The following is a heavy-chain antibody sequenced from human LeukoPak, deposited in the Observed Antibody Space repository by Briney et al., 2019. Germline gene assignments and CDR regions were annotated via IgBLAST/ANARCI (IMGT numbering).Heavy chain of an antibody. V-gene: IGHV4-59*08. D-gene: IGHD6-19*01. CDR2: ISYSGNT. J-gene: IGHJ4*02. Sequence: PSETLSLTCTVSGGSLSPNYWSWVRQPPGMRLEWIGYISYSGNTNYNPSLKSRVDMSLDTSKNQFSLKLSSVTAADTAVYYCASQSSGWYSGYFDYWGQGTLVTVSS. CDR3: ASQSSGWYSGYFDY. CDR1: GGSLSPNY.